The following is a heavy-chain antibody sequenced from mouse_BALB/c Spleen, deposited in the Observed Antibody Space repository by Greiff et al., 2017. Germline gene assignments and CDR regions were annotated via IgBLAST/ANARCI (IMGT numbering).Heavy chain of an antibody. CDR1: GFTFSSFG. CDR3: ARAEWRAWFAY. D-gene: IGHD1-3*01. CDR2: ISSGSSTI. V-gene: IGHV5-17*02. Sequence: EVKLLESGGGLVQPGGSRKLSCAASGFTFSSFGMPWVRQAPEKGLEWVAYISSGSSTIYYEDTVKGRFTFTGNNTKNPLFLQRTSLSAEAAVIYYCARAEWRAWFAYWGQGTLVTVSA. J-gene: IGHJ3*01.